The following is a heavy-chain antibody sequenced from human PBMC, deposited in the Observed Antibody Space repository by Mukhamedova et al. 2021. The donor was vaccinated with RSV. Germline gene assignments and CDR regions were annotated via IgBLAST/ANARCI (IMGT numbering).Heavy chain of an antibody. CDR3: ARHRGGGGGFYF. J-gene: IGHJ3*01. Sequence: GSTNYNPSLKSRVTISLDTSKNQFSLNLNSVTAADTAMYYCARHRGGGGGFYFWGQGTKGTV. CDR2: GST. V-gene: IGHV4-59*08. D-gene: IGHD3-9*01.